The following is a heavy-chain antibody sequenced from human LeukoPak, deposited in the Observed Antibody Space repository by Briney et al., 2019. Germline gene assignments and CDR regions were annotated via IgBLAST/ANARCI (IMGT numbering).Heavy chain of an antibody. Sequence: ASVKVSCKASGYTFTSYDINWVRQATGQGLEWMGWMNPNSGNTGYAQKFQGRVTMTRDTSISTAYMELSRLRSDDTAVYYCARDLEGGNWFDPWGQGTLVTVSS. CDR3: ARDLEGGNWFDP. CDR1: GYTFTSYD. D-gene: IGHD1-1*01. J-gene: IGHJ5*02. V-gene: IGHV1-8*01. CDR2: MNPNSGNT.